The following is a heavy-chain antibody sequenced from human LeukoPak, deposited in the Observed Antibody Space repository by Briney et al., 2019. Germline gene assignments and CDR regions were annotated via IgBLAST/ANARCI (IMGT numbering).Heavy chain of an antibody. CDR3: ARHSIVVVPAAPGGDAFDI. J-gene: IGHJ3*02. D-gene: IGHD2-2*01. CDR1: GGSISSSSYY. Sequence: NPSETLSLTCTVSGGSISSSSYYWGWIRQPPGKGLEWIGSNYYSGSTYYNPSLKSRVTISVDTSKNQFSLKLSSVTAADTAVYYCARHSIVVVPAAPGGDAFDIWGQGTMVTVSS. V-gene: IGHV4-39*01. CDR2: NYYSGST.